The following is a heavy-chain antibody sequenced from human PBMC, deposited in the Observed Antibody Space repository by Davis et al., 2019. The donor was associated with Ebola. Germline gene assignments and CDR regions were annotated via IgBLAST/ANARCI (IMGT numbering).Heavy chain of an antibody. CDR1: GDSVSSSSAA. CDR3: ARYPWGLKGPDH. V-gene: IGHV6-1*01. D-gene: IGHD7-27*01. CDR2: TYYSSKWYN. Sequence: PSETLSLTCAISGDSVSSSSAAWNWIRQSPSRGLEWLGRTYYSSKWYNDYAVSVKSRITINPDTSKNQFSLQLKSVIPEDAAVYYCARYPWGLKGPDHWGQGTLVTVSS. J-gene: IGHJ4*02.